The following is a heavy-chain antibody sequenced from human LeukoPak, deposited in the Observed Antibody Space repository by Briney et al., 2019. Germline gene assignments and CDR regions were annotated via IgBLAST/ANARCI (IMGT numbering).Heavy chain of an antibody. V-gene: IGHV1-2*02. J-gene: IGHJ4*02. CDR2: INPHSCDT. CDR3: ARGPGGVRIQDYSQMAPDY. Sequence: ASVKVSCKTSGYPFTAYFIHWVRQAPGQGLEWMGWINPHSCDTNYAEKFLGRVNMTSDTSISTAYIELSRLRSNDTDVYYCARGPGGVRIQDYSQMAPDYWGQGTLVT. CDR1: GYPFTAYF. D-gene: IGHD4-11*01.